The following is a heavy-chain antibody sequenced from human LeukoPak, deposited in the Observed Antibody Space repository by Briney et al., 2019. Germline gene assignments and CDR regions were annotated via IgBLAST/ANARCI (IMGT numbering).Heavy chain of an antibody. CDR3: VKVGSYYYYYGMDV. CDR2: INHSGST. Sequence: SETLSLTCTVSGGSISGYYWSWIRQPPGKGLEWIGEINHSGSTNYNPSLKSRVAISVDTSKNQFSLKLSSVTAADTAVYYCVKVGSYYYYYGMDVWGQGTTVTVSS. D-gene: IGHD1-26*01. V-gene: IGHV4-34*01. J-gene: IGHJ6*02. CDR1: GGSISGYY.